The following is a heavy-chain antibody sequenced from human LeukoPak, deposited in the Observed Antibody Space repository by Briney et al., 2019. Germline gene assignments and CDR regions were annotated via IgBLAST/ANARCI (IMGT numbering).Heavy chain of an antibody. D-gene: IGHD4-17*01. CDR2: FDPEDGET. Sequence: ASVKVSCKVSGYTLTELSMHWVRQAPGKGLEWMGGFDPEDGETIYAQKFQGRVTMTEDTSTDTAYMELSSLRSEETAVYYCATGQGPGDYGVLFDYWGQGTLVTVSS. CDR3: ATGQGPGDYGVLFDY. V-gene: IGHV1-24*01. J-gene: IGHJ4*02. CDR1: GYTLTELS.